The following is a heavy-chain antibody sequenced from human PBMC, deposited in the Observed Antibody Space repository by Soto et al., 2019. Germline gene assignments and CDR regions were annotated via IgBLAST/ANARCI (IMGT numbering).Heavy chain of an antibody. J-gene: IGHJ6*02. CDR2: ISWNSGSI. D-gene: IGHD6-19*01. V-gene: IGHV3-9*01. CDR1: GFTFDDYA. CDR3: AKEEGDIAVAGKVGGMDV. Sequence: EVQLVESGGGLVQPGRSLRLSCAASGFTFDDYAMHWVRQAPGKGLEWVSGISWNSGSIGYADSVKGRFTISRDNAKNSLYLQMNSLRAEDTALYYCAKEEGDIAVAGKVGGMDVWGQGTTVTVSS.